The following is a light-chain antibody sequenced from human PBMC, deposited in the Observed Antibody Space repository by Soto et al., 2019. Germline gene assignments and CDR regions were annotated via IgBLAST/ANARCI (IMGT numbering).Light chain of an antibody. CDR2: GAS. Sequence: VLTQSPGTLSLSPGERATLSCRASQTISTNFLAWYQQKPGQAPRLLIYGASSRATGVPDRFSGSGSGTDFTLTISRLEPGDFAVYYCHQYDTSPRTFGQGTKVDIK. CDR3: HQYDTSPRT. J-gene: IGKJ1*01. V-gene: IGKV3-20*01. CDR1: QTISTNF.